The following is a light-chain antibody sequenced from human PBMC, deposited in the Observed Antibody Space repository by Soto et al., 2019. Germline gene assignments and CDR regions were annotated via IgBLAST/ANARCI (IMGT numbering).Light chain of an antibody. Sequence: QSALTQPAPVSGSPGQSITISCTGTSSDVGSHNLVSWYQQHPGQAPKLMIYEVSKRPLGVSARFSASKSGNTASLTISGLQAEDEADYYCCSYGGSRAVFGGGTKLTVL. CDR2: EVS. J-gene: IGLJ7*01. V-gene: IGLV2-23*02. CDR3: CSYGGSRAV. CDR1: SSDVGSHNL.